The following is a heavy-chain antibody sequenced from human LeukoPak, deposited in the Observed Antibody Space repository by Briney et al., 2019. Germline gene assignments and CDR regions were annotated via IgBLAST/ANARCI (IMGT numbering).Heavy chain of an antibody. V-gene: IGHV1-3*01. D-gene: IGHD3-16*01. CDR2: INGGVENT. Sequence: GASVKVSCKASGYTFTNYRIHWVRQAPGQSLEWMGQINGGVENTKYSQKFQGRLTITRDIVATTTYLELSSLRSEDTAVYFCARAEVLESFGHNKHRMDVWGQGTTVIVSS. CDR1: GYTFTNYR. CDR3: ARAEVLESFGHNKHRMDV. J-gene: IGHJ6*02.